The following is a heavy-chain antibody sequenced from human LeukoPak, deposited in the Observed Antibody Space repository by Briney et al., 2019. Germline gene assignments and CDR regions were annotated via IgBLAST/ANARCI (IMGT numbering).Heavy chain of an antibody. CDR2: ISASGGTT. V-gene: IGHV3-23*01. D-gene: IGHD3-10*01. Sequence: GGSLRLSCAASGFTFSSDAMSWVRQAPGKGLEWVSAISASGGTTYYADSVKGRITISRDNSKNTLYLQMNSLRAEDTAVYYCAKIGSMVQGIITDWGQGTLVTVSS. CDR1: GFTFSSDA. J-gene: IGHJ4*02. CDR3: AKIGSMVQGIITD.